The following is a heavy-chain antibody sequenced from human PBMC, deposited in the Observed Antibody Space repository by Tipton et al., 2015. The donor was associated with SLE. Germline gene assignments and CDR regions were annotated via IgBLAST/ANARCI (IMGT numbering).Heavy chain of an antibody. D-gene: IGHD6-19*01. Sequence: TLSLTCTVSGGSISSSSYYRGWIRQPPGKGLEWIGSIYYSGSTYYNPSLQSRVTMSVDTSKNQFSLKLSSVTAADTAVYYCARDHPVAGPFDYWGQGTLVTVSS. CDR3: ARDHPVAGPFDY. V-gene: IGHV4-39*07. CDR1: GGSISSSSYY. CDR2: IYYSGST. J-gene: IGHJ4*02.